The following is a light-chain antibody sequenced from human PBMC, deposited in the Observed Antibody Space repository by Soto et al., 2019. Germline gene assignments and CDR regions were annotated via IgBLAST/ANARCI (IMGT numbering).Light chain of an antibody. V-gene: IGKV2-28*01. Sequence: DIVMTQSPLSLPVTPGEPASISCRSSQSLLHSNGYNYLDWYLQKPGQSPQLLIYLGSNRASGVHDRFSGSGSGTDFTLKISRVEAEDVGVYYCMQALQTPPTFGHGTKVEIK. CDR2: LGS. CDR3: MQALQTPPT. CDR1: QSLLHSNGYNY. J-gene: IGKJ1*01.